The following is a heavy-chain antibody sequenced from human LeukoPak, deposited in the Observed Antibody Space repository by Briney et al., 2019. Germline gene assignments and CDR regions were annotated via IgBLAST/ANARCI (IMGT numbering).Heavy chain of an antibody. J-gene: IGHJ4*02. D-gene: IGHD3-10*01. V-gene: IGHV4-59*07. Sequence: SDTLSLTCTVSSDSISSYYWRWIPHPPAKGLEWIGNHYYRGSTNYSPSLKSRVTISVDASKNQFSQKLSAVIAADRAVYYCARVGTYGSGSYLSWLDYWGQGTLVTVSS. CDR1: SDSISSYY. CDR2: HYYRGST. CDR3: ARVGTYGSGSYLSWLDY.